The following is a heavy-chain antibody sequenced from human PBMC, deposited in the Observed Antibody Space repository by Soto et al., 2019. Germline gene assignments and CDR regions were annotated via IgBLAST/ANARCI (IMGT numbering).Heavy chain of an antibody. Sequence: WSWIRQPPGKGLEWIGYIYYSGSTNYNPSLKSRVTISVDTSKNQFSLKLSSVTAADTAVYYCASTVATYDNYYYYYMDVWGKGTTVTVSS. CDR3: ASTVATYDNYYYYYMDV. J-gene: IGHJ6*03. V-gene: IGHV4-59*08. D-gene: IGHD5-12*01. CDR2: IYYSGST.